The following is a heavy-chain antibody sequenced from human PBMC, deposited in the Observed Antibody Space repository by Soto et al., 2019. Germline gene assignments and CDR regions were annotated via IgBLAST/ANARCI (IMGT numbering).Heavy chain of an antibody. CDR1: GFTVSSNY. V-gene: IGHV3-53*01. CDR2: IYSGGGT. D-gene: IGHD5-18*01. Sequence: GGSLRLSCAASGFTVSSNYMSWVRQAPGKGLEWVSVIYSGGGTYYADSVKGRFTISRDNSKNTLYLQMNSLRAEDTAVYYCARAGDSRYSYRYWGQGTLVTVSS. J-gene: IGHJ4*02. CDR3: ARAGDSRYSYRY.